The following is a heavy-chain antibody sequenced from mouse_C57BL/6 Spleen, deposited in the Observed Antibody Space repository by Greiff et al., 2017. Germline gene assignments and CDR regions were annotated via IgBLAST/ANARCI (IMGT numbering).Heavy chain of an antibody. D-gene: IGHD2-4*01. V-gene: IGHV1-82*01. CDR1: GYAFSSSW. Sequence: VKLQESGPELVKPGASVKISCKASGYAFSSSWMNWVKQRPGKGLEWIGRIYPGDGDTNYNGKFKGKATLTADKSSSTADMQLSSLTSEDSAVYFCARCDYDGASYAMDYWGQGTSVTVSS. CDR3: ARCDYDGASYAMDY. J-gene: IGHJ4*01. CDR2: IYPGDGDT.